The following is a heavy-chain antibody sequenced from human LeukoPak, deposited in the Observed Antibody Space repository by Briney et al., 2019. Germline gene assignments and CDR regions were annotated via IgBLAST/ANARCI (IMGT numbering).Heavy chain of an antibody. D-gene: IGHD2-15*01. Sequence: SETLSLTCTVSGGSISSYYWSWIRQPPGKGLEWIGYIYYSGTTKSNPSLESRVTISVDTSKNQLSLKLSFVTAADTATYYCGGEPRLLDVWGKGITVTVSS. V-gene: IGHV4-59*01. CDR3: GGEPRLLDV. CDR1: GGSISSYY. J-gene: IGHJ6*04. CDR2: IYYSGTT.